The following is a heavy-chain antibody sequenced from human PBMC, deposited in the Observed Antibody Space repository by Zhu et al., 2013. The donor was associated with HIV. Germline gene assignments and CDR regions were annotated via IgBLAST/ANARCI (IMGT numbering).Heavy chain of an antibody. CDR1: GGSISSGGYY. Sequence: QVQLQESGPGLVKPSQTLSLTCTVSGGSISSGGYYWSWIRQPPGKGLEWIGEINHSGSTHYNPSLKSRVTISVDTSKNQFSLKLSSVTAADTAVYYCARGVSQIVGATPYYYYYYKDVWGKGTTVTVSS. V-gene: IGHV4-31*03. CDR3: ARGVSQIVGATPYYYYYYKDV. J-gene: IGHJ6*03. D-gene: IGHD1-26*01. CDR2: INHSGST.